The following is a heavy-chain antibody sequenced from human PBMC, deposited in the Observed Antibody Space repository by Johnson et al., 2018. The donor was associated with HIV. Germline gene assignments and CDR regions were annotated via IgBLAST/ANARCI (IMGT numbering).Heavy chain of an antibody. CDR3: AKGLRLGELSLRVDAFDI. Sequence: VQLVESGGGLIQPGGSLRLSCAASGFTVSSNYMSWVRQAPGKGLVWVSRINSDGSSTNYADSVRGRFTISRDNAKNTLYLQMNSLRAGDTAVYYCAKGLRLGELSLRVDAFDIWGQGTMVIVSS. D-gene: IGHD3-16*02. CDR1: GFTVSSNY. CDR2: INSDGSST. J-gene: IGHJ3*02. V-gene: IGHV3-74*02.